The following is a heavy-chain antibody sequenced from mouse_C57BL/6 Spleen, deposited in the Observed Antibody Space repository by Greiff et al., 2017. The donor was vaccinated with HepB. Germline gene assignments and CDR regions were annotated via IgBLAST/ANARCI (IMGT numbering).Heavy chain of an antibody. CDR1: GFTFSDYY. D-gene: IGHD2-5*01. CDR2: ISNGGGST. J-gene: IGHJ4*01. CDR3: ARAYYSNYPYAMDY. Sequence: EVQLVESGGGLVQPGGSLKLSCAASGFTFSDYYMYWVRQTPEKRLEWVAYISNGGGSTYYPDTVKGRFTISRDNAKNTLYLQMSRLKSEDTAMYYCARAYYSNYPYAMDYWGQGTSVTVSS. V-gene: IGHV5-12*01.